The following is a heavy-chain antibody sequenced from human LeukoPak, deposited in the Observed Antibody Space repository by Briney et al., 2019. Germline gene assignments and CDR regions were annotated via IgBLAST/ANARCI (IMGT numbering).Heavy chain of an antibody. D-gene: IGHD6-13*01. J-gene: IGHJ4*02. CDR1: EFIFSGYW. CDR3: ARDGFVGAVDY. CDR2: IKQDGSEK. V-gene: IGHV3-7*01. Sequence: GSLRLSCAASEFIFSGYWMNWVRQAPGKGLEWVANIKQDGSEKQYVDSVRGRFTISRDNAKNSLYLQMNSLRVEDTAVYYCARDGFVGAVDYWGQGTLVTVSS.